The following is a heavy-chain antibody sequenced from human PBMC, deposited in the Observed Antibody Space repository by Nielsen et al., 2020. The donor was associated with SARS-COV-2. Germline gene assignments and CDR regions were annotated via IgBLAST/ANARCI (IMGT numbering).Heavy chain of an antibody. CDR1: GFTFSSYG. D-gene: IGHD4-17*01. CDR3: ASNYGDYYYYGMDV. CDR2: IWYDGSNK. J-gene: IGHJ6*02. Sequence: GESLKISCAASGFTFSSYGMHWVRQAPGKGLEWVAVIWYDGSNKYYADSVKGRFTISRDNAKNSLYLQMNSLRAEDTALYYCASNYGDYYYYGMDVWGQGTTVTVSS. V-gene: IGHV3-33*03.